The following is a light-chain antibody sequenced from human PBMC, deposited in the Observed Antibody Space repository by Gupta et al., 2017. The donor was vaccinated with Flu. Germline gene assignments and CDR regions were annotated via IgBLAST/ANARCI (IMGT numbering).Light chain of an antibody. Sequence: AIRMTQSPSSFSASTGDRVTITCRARQGISSYLAWYQQKPGKAPKLLIYAASTLQSGVPSRFSGSGSGTDFTLTISGLQSEDFATYYCQQEDSYPRTFGQGTKVEIK. J-gene: IGKJ1*01. V-gene: IGKV1-8*01. CDR1: QGISSY. CDR3: QQEDSYPRT. CDR2: AAS.